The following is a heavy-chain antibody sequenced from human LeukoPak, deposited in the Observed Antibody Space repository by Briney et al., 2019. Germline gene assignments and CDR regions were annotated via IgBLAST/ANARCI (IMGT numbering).Heavy chain of an antibody. J-gene: IGHJ1*01. D-gene: IGHD2-8*01. CDR1: GFTFSSYA. CDR2: ISGSGGGT. CDR3: AKENGVSHGEYFQH. Sequence: GGSLRLSCAASGFTFSSYAMNWVRQAPGKGLEWVSAISGSGGGTYYADSVKGRFTISRDNSKNTLYLQMNSLRAEDTAVYYCAKENGVSHGEYFQHWGQGTLVTVSS. V-gene: IGHV3-23*01.